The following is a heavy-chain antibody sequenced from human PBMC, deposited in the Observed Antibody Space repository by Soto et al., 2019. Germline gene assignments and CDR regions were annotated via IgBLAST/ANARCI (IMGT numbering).Heavy chain of an antibody. D-gene: IGHD3-3*01. V-gene: IGHV4-39*02. Sequence: PSETLSLTCTVSGGSISSSSYYWGWIRQPPGKGLEWIGSIYYSGSTYYNPSLKSRVTISVDTSKNQFSLKLSSVTAADTAVYYCARDVGLQHDTGYSDFWSGKNNWFDPWGQGTLVTVSS. CDR2: IYYSGST. CDR1: GGSISSSSYY. J-gene: IGHJ5*02. CDR3: ARDVGLQHDTGYSDFWSGKNNWFDP.